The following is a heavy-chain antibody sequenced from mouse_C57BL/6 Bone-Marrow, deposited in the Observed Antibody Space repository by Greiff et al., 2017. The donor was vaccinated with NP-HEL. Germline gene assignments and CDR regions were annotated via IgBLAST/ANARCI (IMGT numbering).Heavy chain of an antibody. J-gene: IGHJ4*01. Sequence: ESGPGLVKPSQSLSLTCSVTGYSITSGYYWNWIRQFPGNKLEWMGYISYDGSNNYNPSLKNRISITRDTSKNQFFLKLNSVTTEDTATYYCAREDYGSSYVDYWGQGTSVTVSS. CDR1: GYSITSGYY. D-gene: IGHD1-1*01. V-gene: IGHV3-6*01. CDR2: ISYDGSN. CDR3: AREDYGSSYVDY.